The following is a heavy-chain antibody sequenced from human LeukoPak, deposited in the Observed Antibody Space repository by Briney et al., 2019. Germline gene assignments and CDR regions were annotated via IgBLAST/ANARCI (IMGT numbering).Heavy chain of an antibody. CDR1: GFTFSDYY. V-gene: IGHV3-11*04. CDR2: ISSSGSTI. J-gene: IGHJ4*02. Sequence: GGSLRLSCAASGFTFSDYYMSWVRQAPGKGLEWVSYISSSGSTIYYADSVKGRFTISRDNPKNTLYLQMNSLRAEDTAVYYCARDTVAGIDYWGQGTLVTVSS. CDR3: ARDTVAGIDY. D-gene: IGHD6-19*01.